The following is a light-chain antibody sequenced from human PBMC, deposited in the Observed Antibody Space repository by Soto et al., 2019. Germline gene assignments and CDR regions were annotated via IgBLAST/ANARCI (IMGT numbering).Light chain of an antibody. V-gene: IGLV1-51*01. J-gene: IGLJ2*01. Sequence: QSVLTQPPSVSAAPGQKVTISCSGSSSNIGNNYVSWYQQLPGTAPKLLIYDNNKRPSGIPDRFSGSKSDTSATLDITGLQTGDGADYYCGTWDTSLSAEVVFGEGTKVTVL. CDR3: GTWDTSLSAEVV. CDR1: SSNIGNNY. CDR2: DNN.